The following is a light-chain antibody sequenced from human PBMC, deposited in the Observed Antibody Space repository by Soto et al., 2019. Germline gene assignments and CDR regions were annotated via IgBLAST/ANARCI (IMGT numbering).Light chain of an antibody. V-gene: IGKV3-15*01. CDR3: QQYNNWPLLT. CDR1: QSVSSN. CDR2: GAS. Sequence: ETVMTQSPATLSVSPGERATLSCRASQSVSSNLAWYQQKPGQAPRLLIYGASTRATGIPARFSGSGSGTEFTLTISSLQSEDFAVYYCQQYNNWPLLTFGQGTKV. J-gene: IGKJ1*01.